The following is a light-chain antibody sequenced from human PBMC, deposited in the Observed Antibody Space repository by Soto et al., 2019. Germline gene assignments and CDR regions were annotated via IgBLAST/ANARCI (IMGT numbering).Light chain of an antibody. CDR2: GAS. CDR1: QSIYNN. CDR3: QQYIDWPPGT. V-gene: IGKV3-15*01. J-gene: IGKJ1*01. Sequence: EIVLTQSPGTLSLSPGEGATLSCRASQSIYNNYIAWYQQKPGQAPRLLISGASTRAAGISARFSGSGSGTEFTLTISSLQSEDFAVYYCQQYIDWPPGTFGQGTAVEIK.